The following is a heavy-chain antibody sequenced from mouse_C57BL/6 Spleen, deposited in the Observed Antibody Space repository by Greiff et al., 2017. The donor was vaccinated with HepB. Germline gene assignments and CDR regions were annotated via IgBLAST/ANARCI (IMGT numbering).Heavy chain of an antibody. CDR2: IDPNSGGT. D-gene: IGHD1-1*01. Sequence: QVQLQQSGAELVKPGASVKLSCKASGYTFTSYWMHWVKQRPGRGLEWIGRIDPNSGGTKYNEKFKSKATLTVDKPSSTAYMQLRSLTSEDSAVYYCARASITTVVESYFDYWGQGTTLTVSS. V-gene: IGHV1-72*01. CDR1: GYTFTSYW. J-gene: IGHJ2*01. CDR3: ARASITTVVESYFDY.